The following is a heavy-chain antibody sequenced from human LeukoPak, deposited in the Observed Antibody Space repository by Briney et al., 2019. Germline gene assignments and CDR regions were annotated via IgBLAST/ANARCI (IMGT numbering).Heavy chain of an antibody. CDR1: GFTFSSYG. J-gene: IGHJ4*02. CDR3: ARGFGRQWLVPDYFDY. V-gene: IGHV3-30*02. CDR2: IRYDGSNK. Sequence: PGGSLRLSXAASGFTFSSYGMHWVRQAPGKGLEWVAFIRYDGSNKYYADSVKGRFTISRDNSKNTLYLQMNSLRAEDTAVYYCARGFGRQWLVPDYFDYWGQGTLVTVSS. D-gene: IGHD6-19*01.